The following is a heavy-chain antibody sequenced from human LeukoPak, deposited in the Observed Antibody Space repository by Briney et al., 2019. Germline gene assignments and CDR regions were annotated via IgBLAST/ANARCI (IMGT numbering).Heavy chain of an antibody. CDR1: GFTVSSNY. D-gene: IGHD2-2*01. CDR3: ARDPKTIVVVPA. Sequence: PGGSLRLSCAAAGFTVSSNYMSWVRQAPGEGLEWVSVIYSGGSTYYPGSVRGRFTISRDNSKNTLYLQMNSLRAEDTAVYYCARDPKTIVVVPAWGQGTLVTVSS. V-gene: IGHV3-66*01. CDR2: IYSGGST. J-gene: IGHJ5*02.